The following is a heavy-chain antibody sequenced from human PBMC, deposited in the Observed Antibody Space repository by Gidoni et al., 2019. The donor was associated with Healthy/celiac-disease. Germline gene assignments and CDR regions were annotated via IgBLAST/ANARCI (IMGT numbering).Heavy chain of an antibody. Sequence: QVQLQQWGAGLLKPPETLSLTCAVYGGSFSGYYWSWIRQPPGKGLEWNGEINHSGSTNYNPSLKSRVTISVDTSKNQFSLKLSSVTAADTAVYYCARGRFGSSWYLAYYYGMDVWGQGTTVTVSS. D-gene: IGHD6-13*01. V-gene: IGHV4-34*01. CDR2: INHSGST. CDR1: GGSFSGYY. CDR3: ARGRFGSSWYLAYYYGMDV. J-gene: IGHJ6*02.